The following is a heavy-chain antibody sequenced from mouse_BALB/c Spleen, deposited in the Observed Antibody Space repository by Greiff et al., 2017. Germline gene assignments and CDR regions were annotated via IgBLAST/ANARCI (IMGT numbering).Heavy chain of an antibody. Sequence: EVHLVESGGGLVKLGGSLKLSCAASGFTFSSYYMSWVRQTPEKRLELVAAINSNGGSTYYPDTVKGRFTISRDNAKNTLYLQMSSLKSEDTALYYCARHGRTTVVARIDYWGQGTTLTVSS. V-gene: IGHV5-6-2*01. J-gene: IGHJ2*01. D-gene: IGHD1-1*01. CDR2: INSNGGST. CDR3: ARHGRTTVVARIDY. CDR1: GFTFSSYY.